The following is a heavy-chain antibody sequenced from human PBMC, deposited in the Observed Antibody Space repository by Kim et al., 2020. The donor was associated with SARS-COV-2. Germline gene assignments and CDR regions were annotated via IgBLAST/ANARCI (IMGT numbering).Heavy chain of an antibody. D-gene: IGHD4-17*01. J-gene: IGHJ4*02. Sequence: PVKGRFTISRDDSKNTLYLQMNSLKTEDTAVYYCTTDSISTVTTWGGFDYWGQGTLVTVSS. V-gene: IGHV3-15*01. CDR3: TTDSISTVTTWGGFDY.